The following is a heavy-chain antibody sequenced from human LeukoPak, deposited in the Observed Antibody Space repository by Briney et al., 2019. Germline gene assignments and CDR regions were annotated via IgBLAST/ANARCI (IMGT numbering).Heavy chain of an antibody. V-gene: IGHV4-61*01. J-gene: IGHJ4*02. CDR1: GGSVCSGSYY. CDR3: ARGGYSSSS. D-gene: IGHD6-6*01. CDR2: IYYSGST. Sequence: SETLSLTCTVSGGSVCSGSYYWSWIRQPPGKGLEWIGYIYYSGSTNYNPSLKSRVTIPVDTSKNQFSLKLSSVTAADTAVYYCARGGYSSSSWGQGTLVTVSS.